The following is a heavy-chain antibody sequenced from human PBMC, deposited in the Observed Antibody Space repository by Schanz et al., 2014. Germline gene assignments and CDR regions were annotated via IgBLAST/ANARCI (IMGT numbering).Heavy chain of an antibody. J-gene: IGHJ4*02. CDR2: LSSDSRHV. Sequence: EVQLVESGGGLVKPGGSLGLSCVASGFIFSSYNMNWVRQSPGKGLEWVSFLSSDSRHVYYVESAKGRFTISRDNAKNSLYLQMDSLRGDDAAVYYCARDGIAATTDFEYWGQGVLVTVSS. V-gene: IGHV3-21*06. D-gene: IGHD1-1*01. CDR3: ARDGIAATTDFEY. CDR1: GFIFSSYN.